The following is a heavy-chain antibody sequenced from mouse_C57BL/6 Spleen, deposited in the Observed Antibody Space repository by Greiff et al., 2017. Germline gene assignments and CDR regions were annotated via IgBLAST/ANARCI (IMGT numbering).Heavy chain of an antibody. J-gene: IGHJ3*01. CDR1: GFTFSSYG. D-gene: IGHD1-1*01. Sequence: EVKLVESGGDLVKPGGSLKLSCAASGFTFSSYGMSWVRQTPDKRLEWVATISSGGSYTYYPDSVKGRFTISRDNAKNTLYLQMSSLKSEDTAMYYWAHYGSAWFAYWGQGTLVTVSA. V-gene: IGHV5-6*02. CDR3: AHYGSAWFAY. CDR2: ISSGGSYT.